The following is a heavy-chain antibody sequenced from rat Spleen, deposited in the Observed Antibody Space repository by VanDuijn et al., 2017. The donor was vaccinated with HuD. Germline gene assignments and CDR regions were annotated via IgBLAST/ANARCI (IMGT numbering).Heavy chain of an antibody. D-gene: IGHD1-6*01. Sequence: EVQLVESGGGLEQPGRSLKLSCAASGFTFSDYAMAWVRQAPKKGLEWVATVIYDSSSTYYRGSVKGRFTISRDNAKSTLYLQMDSLRSEDTATYYCARRGHTTDYYYRWFAYWGQGTLVTVSS. J-gene: IGHJ3*01. CDR1: GFTFSDYA. V-gene: IGHV5-17*01. CDR3: ARRGHTTDYYYRWFAY. CDR2: VIYDSSST.